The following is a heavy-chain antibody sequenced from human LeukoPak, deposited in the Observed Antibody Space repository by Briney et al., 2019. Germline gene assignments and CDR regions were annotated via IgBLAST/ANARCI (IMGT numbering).Heavy chain of an antibody. J-gene: IGHJ6*03. V-gene: IGHV3-11*01. CDR1: GFSFSDYY. CDR2: VSSSGAAV. Sequence: GGSLRLSCAASGFSFSDYYMSWIRQSPGKGLEWLSYVSSSGAAVHYADSVKGRFTISGDNSKNTLYLQMNSLRAEDTAVYYCAKFYGDYVGYYYYYMDVWGKGTTVTVSS. D-gene: IGHD4-17*01. CDR3: AKFYGDYVGYYYYYMDV.